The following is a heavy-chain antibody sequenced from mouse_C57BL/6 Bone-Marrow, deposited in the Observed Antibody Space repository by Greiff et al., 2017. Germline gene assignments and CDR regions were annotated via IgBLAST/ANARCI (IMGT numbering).Heavy chain of an antibody. Sequence: EVMLVESGGGLVKPGGSLKLSCAASGFTFSSYAMSWVRQTPEKRLEWVATISDGGSYTYYPDNVKGRFTISRDNAKNNLYLQMRHLKSEDTAMYYWARGAGTWGYYFDYWGQGTTLTVSS. CDR2: ISDGGSYT. D-gene: IGHD3-3*01. V-gene: IGHV5-4*03. J-gene: IGHJ2*01. CDR3: ARGAGTWGYYFDY. CDR1: GFTFSSYA.